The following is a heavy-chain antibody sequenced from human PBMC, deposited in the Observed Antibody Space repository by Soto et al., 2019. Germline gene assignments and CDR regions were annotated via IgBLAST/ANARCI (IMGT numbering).Heavy chain of an antibody. Sequence: SETLSLTCSVSGDSISSGGYYWSWIRQDPGKDLEWIGYIYKSGATYYKPSLKSRLTISVDTSKNQFSLKLSSVTAADTAVYYCARVDAYYFDQWGQGALVNVSS. CDR2: IYKSGAT. V-gene: IGHV4-31*02. J-gene: IGHJ4*02. CDR3: ARVDAYYFDQ. CDR1: GDSISSGGYY.